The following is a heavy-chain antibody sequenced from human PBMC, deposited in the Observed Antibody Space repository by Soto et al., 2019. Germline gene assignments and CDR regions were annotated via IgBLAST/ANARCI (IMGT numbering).Heavy chain of an antibody. J-gene: IGHJ5*02. V-gene: IGHV4-38-2*01. CDR2: IYHSGST. CDR1: GYSISSGYY. D-gene: IGHD2-2*01. Sequence: PSETLSLTCAVSGYSISSGYYWGWIRQPPGKGLEWIGSIYHSGSTYYNPSLKSRVTISVDTSKNQFSLKLSSVTAADTAVYYCARAIVVVPAAIPTNWFDPWGQGTLVNVS. CDR3: ARAIVVVPAAIPTNWFDP.